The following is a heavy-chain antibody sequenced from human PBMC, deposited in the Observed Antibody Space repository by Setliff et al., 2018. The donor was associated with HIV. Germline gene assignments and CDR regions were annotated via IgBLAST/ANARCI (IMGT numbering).Heavy chain of an antibody. CDR3: ARGIENFWSGYIR. V-gene: IGHV4-61*09. CDR1: GGSISSGSYY. CDR2: IYTSGST. D-gene: IGHD3-3*01. Sequence: PSETLSLTCTVSGGSISSGSYYWSWIRQPAGKGLEWIGHIYTSGSTNYNPSLKSRVAISVDTSKNLFSLKMNSVTPADTAVYYCARGIENFWSGYIRWGQGTLVTVSS. J-gene: IGHJ4*02.